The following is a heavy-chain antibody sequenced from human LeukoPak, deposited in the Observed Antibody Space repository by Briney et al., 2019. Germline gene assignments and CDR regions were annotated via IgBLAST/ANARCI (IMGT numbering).Heavy chain of an antibody. CDR2: IYSGGST. Sequence: PGGSLRLSCAASGFTVSSNYISWVRQAPGKGLEWVSVIYSGGSTYYPDSVKGRFTISRDTSKNTLYLQMNSLRAADTAVYYCARYYSSSSALDAFDIWGQGTMVTVSS. CDR1: GFTVSSNY. J-gene: IGHJ3*02. CDR3: ARYYSSSSALDAFDI. V-gene: IGHV3-53*01. D-gene: IGHD6-13*01.